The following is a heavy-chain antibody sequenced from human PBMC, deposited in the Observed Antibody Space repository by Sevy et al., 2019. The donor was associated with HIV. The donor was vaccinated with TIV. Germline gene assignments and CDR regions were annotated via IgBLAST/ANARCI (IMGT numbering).Heavy chain of an antibody. J-gene: IGHJ4*02. V-gene: IGHV4-39*01. Sequence: SETLSLTCTVSGASISSSGYYWGWIRQPPGKGLEWIASINYSGITFYNPSLKSRVTISADTSKNQFSLRLSSVTAADSSIYFCVGPKLTYTNGWHYLDCWGQGTVVTVSS. CDR3: VGPKLTYTNGWHYLDC. CDR2: INYSGIT. CDR1: GASISSSGYY. D-gene: IGHD6-25*01.